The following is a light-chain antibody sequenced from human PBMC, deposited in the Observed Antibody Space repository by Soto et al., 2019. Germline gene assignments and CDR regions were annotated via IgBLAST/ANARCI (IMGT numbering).Light chain of an antibody. CDR2: DAS. Sequence: DIQMTQSPSTLSASVGDRVTITCRASQSISSWLAWYQQKPGKAPKLLIYDASSLESVVPSRFSGSGSGTEFTLTISSLQPDDFATYYCQQYNSYSGTCGQGTKVEVK. CDR1: QSISSW. CDR3: QQYNSYSGT. J-gene: IGKJ1*01. V-gene: IGKV1-5*01.